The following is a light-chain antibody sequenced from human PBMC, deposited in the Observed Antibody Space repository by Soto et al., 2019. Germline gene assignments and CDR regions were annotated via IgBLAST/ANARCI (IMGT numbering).Light chain of an antibody. V-gene: IGKV3-15*01. CDR1: QSVSNN. Sequence: EIVMTQSPATLSVSPGERATLSCRASQSVSNNLAWYQQKPGQAPRLLIYHASTVATGIPARFSGSGSGTELTLTISSVQSEDFAVYYCQQYNESPLTFGGGTKVEIK. J-gene: IGKJ4*01. CDR2: HAS. CDR3: QQYNESPLT.